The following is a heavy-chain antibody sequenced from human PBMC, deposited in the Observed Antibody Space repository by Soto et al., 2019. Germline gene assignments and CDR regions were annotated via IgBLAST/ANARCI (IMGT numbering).Heavy chain of an antibody. CDR1: GYTFTSYG. V-gene: IGHV1-18*01. D-gene: IGHD3-22*01. CDR2: ISAYNGNT. CDR3: ARVRNYYDSSGQGAFDI. J-gene: IGHJ3*02. Sequence: AASVKVSCKASGYTFTSYGISWVRQAPGQGLEWMGWISAYNGNTNYAQKLQGRVTMTTDTSTSTAYMELRSLRSDDTAVYYCARVRNYYDSSGQGAFDIWGQGTMVTVSS.